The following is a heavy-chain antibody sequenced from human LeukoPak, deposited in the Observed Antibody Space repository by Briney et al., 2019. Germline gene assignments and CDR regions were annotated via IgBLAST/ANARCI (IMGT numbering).Heavy chain of an antibody. CDR2: IYYSGST. Sequence: SETLSLTCTVSGGSISSSSYYWGWIRQPSGKGLEWIGSIYYSGSTYYNPSLKSRVTISVDTSKNQFSLKLSSVTAADTAVYYCARQRHTYYYDSSGYYLFDYWGQGTLVTVSS. CDR3: ARQRHTYYYDSSGYYLFDY. D-gene: IGHD3-22*01. V-gene: IGHV4-39*01. J-gene: IGHJ4*02. CDR1: GGSISSSSYY.